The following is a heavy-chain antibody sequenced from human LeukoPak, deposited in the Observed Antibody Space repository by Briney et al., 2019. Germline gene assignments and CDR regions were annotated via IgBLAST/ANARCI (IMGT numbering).Heavy chain of an antibody. D-gene: IGHD2-2*01. CDR3: AATPRGGCSSTSCYSFDY. CDR1: GYTFTSYG. CDR2: ISAYNGNT. V-gene: IGHV1-18*01. Sequence: GASVKVSCKASGYTFTSYGISWVRQAPGQGLEGMGWISAYNGNTNYAQKLQGRVTMTTDTSTSTAYMELRSLRSDDTAVYYCAATPRGGCSSTSCYSFDYWGQGTLVTVSS. J-gene: IGHJ4*02.